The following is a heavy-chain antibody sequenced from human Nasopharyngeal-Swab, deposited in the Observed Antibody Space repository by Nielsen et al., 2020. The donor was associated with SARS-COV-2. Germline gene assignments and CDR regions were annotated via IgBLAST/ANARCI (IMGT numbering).Heavy chain of an antibody. J-gene: IGHJ6*02. CDR3: ARREGFWSGYYKNGMDV. V-gene: IGHV4-34*01. Sequence: SETLSLTCAVYGGSVSGYYWSWIRQPPGKGLEWIGEINHSGSTNYNPSLKSRVTISVDTSKNQFSLKLSSVTAADTAMYYCARREGFWSGYYKNGMDVWGQGTTVTVSS. CDR2: INHSGST. D-gene: IGHD3-3*01. CDR1: GGSVSGYY.